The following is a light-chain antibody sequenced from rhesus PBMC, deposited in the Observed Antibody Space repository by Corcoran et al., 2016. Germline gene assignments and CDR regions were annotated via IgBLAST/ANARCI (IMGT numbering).Light chain of an antibody. V-gene: IGLV2-32*02. Sequence: QAALTQPRSVSGSPGQSVTISCTGTSSDIGAYHYVSWYQQHPGTVPKLILFLVGVRPSGVSDRFSGSKSGNTASLTISGLRAEDEADYYCSSYTLTDTFIFGSGARLTVL. CDR1: SSDIGAYHY. J-gene: IGLJ1*01. CDR3: SSYTLTDTFI. CDR2: LVG.